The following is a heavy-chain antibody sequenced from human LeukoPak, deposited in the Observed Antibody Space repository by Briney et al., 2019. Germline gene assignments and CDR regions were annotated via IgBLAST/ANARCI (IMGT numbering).Heavy chain of an antibody. V-gene: IGHV4-4*07. CDR3: AREPTSGREPTSGRPLDY. CDR2: IYSSGTN. CDR1: GASTSGYF. J-gene: IGHJ4*02. Sequence: SETLSLTCTVSGASTSGYFWSWVRQPAGKGLEWIGRIYSSGTNNYDPSLKSRVTLSLDTSKNHFSLNLTSVTAADTAVYYCAREPTSGREPTSGRPLDYWGQGTLDTVSS. D-gene: IGHD5-12*01.